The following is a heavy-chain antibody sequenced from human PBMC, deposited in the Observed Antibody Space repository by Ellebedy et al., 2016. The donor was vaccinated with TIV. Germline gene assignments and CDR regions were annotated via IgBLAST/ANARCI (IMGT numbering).Heavy chain of an antibody. V-gene: IGHV1-2*02. J-gene: IGHJ3*02. Sequence: ASVKVSXKASGYTFTGYYMHWVRQAPGQGLEWMGWINPNSGGTNYAQKFQGRVTMTRDTSISTAYMELSRLRAEDTAVYYCARTVGGYSELDAFDIWGQGTMVTVSS. CDR2: INPNSGGT. CDR1: GYTFTGYY. D-gene: IGHD3-22*01. CDR3: ARTVGGYSELDAFDI.